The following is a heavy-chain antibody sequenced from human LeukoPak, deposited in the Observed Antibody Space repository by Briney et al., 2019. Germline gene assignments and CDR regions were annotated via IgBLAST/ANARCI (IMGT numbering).Heavy chain of an antibody. CDR2: ISYDGSNK. J-gene: IGHJ4*02. V-gene: IGHV3-30-3*01. Sequence: GGSLRLSCAASGFTFSSYAMHWVRQAPGKGLEWVAVISYDGSNKYYADSVKGRFTISRGNSKNTLYLQMNSLRAEDTAVYYCARGSLYDILTGYYSPPFDYWGQGTLVTVSS. CDR1: GFTFSSYA. D-gene: IGHD3-9*01. CDR3: ARGSLYDILTGYYSPPFDY.